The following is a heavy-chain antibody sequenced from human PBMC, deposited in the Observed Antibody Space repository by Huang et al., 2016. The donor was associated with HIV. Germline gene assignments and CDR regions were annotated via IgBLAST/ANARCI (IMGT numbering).Heavy chain of an antibody. CDR1: GYSFSIYW. V-gene: IGHV5-51*03. J-gene: IGHJ3*01. CDR3: AKGRRAFDV. CDR2: LYPFTSKH. Sequence: EVQLVQSGAEVKKPGESLKISCTGSGYSFSIYWIAWVRQMPGKGLEWMGILYPFTSKHTYSPSFEGHVSISVDKAINTVYLHWSSLKASDTAIYYCAKGRRAFDVWGQGTWVTVSS.